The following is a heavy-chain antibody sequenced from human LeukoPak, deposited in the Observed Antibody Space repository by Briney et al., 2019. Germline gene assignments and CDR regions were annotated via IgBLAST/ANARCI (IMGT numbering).Heavy chain of an antibody. CDR1: GGTFSSYA. Sequence: ASVKVSCKASGGTFSSYAISWVRQAPGQGLEWMGGIIPIFGSTNYAQKFQGRVTITADKSTSTAYMELSSLRSEDMAVYYCARSGYCSGGSCPGFYYYYMDVWGKGTTVTVSS. V-gene: IGHV1-69*06. J-gene: IGHJ6*03. CDR3: ARSGYCSGGSCPGFYYYYMDV. D-gene: IGHD2-15*01. CDR2: IIPIFGST.